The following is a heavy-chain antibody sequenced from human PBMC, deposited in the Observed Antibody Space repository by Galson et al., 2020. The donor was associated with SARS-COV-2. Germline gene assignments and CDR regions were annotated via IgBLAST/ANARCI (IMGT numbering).Heavy chain of an antibody. Sequence: ASVKDSCKASGYTITGYYMHWVRQAPGQGLEWMGWINPNSGGTNYAQKFQGRVTMTRDTSISTAYMELSRLRSDDTAVYYCARVLVVPAAMVPYYWCQGTLVTVSS. CDR1: GYTITGYY. CDR2: INPNSGGT. D-gene: IGHD2-2*01. J-gene: IGHJ4*02. V-gene: IGHV1-2*02. CDR3: ARVLVVPAAMVPYY.